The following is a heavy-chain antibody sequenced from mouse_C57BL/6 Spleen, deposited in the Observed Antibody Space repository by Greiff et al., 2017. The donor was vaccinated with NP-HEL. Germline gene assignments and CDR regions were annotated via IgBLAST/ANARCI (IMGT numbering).Heavy chain of an antibody. CDR1: GYAFTNYL. J-gene: IGHJ4*01. V-gene: IGHV1-54*01. D-gene: IGHD4-1*01. Sequence: VQLQQSGAELVRPGTSVKVSCKASGYAFTNYLIEWVKQRPGQGLEWIGVINPGSGGTNYNEKFKGKATLTADKSSSTAYMQLSSLTSEDSAVYFGARKNWENYAMDYWGQGTSVTVSS. CDR2: INPGSGGT. CDR3: ARKNWENYAMDY.